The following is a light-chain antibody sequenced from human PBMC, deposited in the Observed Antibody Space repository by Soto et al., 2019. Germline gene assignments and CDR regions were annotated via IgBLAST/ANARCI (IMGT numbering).Light chain of an antibody. CDR2: EVT. J-gene: IGLJ1*01. CDR3: SSYTGSSTLYV. V-gene: IGLV2-14*01. Sequence: QSALTQPASASGSPGQSITISCTGTSSDVGTYNYVSWYQQHPGKAPKVMIYEVTYRPSGVSNRFSGSKSGNTASLTISGLQAEDEAEYYCSSYTGSSTLYVFGTGTKVTVL. CDR1: SSDVGTYNY.